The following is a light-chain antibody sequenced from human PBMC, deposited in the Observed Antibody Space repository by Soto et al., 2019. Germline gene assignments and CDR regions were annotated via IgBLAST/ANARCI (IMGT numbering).Light chain of an antibody. CDR3: QQAASFPIT. Sequence: DIQMTQSPSSLSASVGDRVTITCQASQDISNYLNWYQQKPGKAPNLLIYTASSLQSGVPSRFSGSGSGTDFTLTINGLQPEDFATYYCQQAASFPITFGQGTRLEI. V-gene: IGKV1-12*01. CDR1: QDISNY. J-gene: IGKJ5*01. CDR2: TAS.